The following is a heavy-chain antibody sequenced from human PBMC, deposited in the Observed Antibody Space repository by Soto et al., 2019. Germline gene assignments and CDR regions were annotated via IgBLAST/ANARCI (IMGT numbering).Heavy chain of an antibody. Sequence: GGSLRLSCAASGFTFSSYAMSWVRQAPGKGLEWVSAISGSGGSTYYADSVKGRFTISRDNSKNTLYLQMNSLRAEDTAVYYCARDLPPDSSGCHDYWGQGTLVTVSS. CDR2: ISGSGGST. V-gene: IGHV3-23*01. CDR3: ARDLPPDSSGCHDY. CDR1: GFTFSSYA. D-gene: IGHD6-19*01. J-gene: IGHJ4*02.